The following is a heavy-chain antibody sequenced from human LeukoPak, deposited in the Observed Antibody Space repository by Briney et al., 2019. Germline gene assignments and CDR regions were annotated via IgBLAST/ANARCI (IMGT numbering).Heavy chain of an antibody. CDR3: ARRTAGRQGFDP. Sequence: SETLSLTCTVSGGSISSYYWSWIRQPPGKGLEWIGYIYYSGSTNYNPSLKSRVTISVDTSKNQFSLKLSSVTAADTAVYYCARRTAGRQGFDPWGQGTLVTVSS. D-gene: IGHD2-21*02. CDR1: GGSISSYY. CDR2: IYYSGST. J-gene: IGHJ5*02. V-gene: IGHV4-59*01.